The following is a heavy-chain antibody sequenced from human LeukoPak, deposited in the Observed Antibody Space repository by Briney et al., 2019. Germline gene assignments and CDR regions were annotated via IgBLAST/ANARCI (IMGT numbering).Heavy chain of an antibody. J-gene: IGHJ6*03. CDR2: IHDSGST. CDR3: ARGRIQLEYYHYYYMDV. D-gene: IGHD5-18*01. Sequence: SETLSLTCTVSGGSVSGGSISSNYWSWIRQPPGKGLEWIGYIHDSGSTKYNPSLERRVTISVDTANNQFSLEVSSVTAADTAVYYCARGRIQLEYYHYYYMDVWGKGTTVTVSS. V-gene: IGHV4-61*01. CDR1: GGSVSGGSISSNY.